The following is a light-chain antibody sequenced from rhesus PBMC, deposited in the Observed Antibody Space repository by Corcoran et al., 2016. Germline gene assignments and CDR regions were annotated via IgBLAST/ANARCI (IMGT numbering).Light chain of an antibody. CDR1: EGISNN. V-gene: IGKV1-33*02. J-gene: IGKJ4*01. CDR3: QHGFGIPLT. Sequence: DIQMTQSPSSLSASVGDRVTITCQASEGISNNLAWYQQKPEKVTNLLIYGASTLQTGVPSRFSGRGFWKRLTLPSNSLQPEDFATYYCQHGFGIPLTFVGGTKVEIK. CDR2: GAS.